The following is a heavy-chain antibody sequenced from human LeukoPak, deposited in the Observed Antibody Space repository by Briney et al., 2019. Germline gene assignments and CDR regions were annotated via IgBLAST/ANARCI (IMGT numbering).Heavy chain of an antibody. J-gene: IGHJ6*02. D-gene: IGHD6-13*01. CDR2: IYYSGST. Sequence: SQTLSLTCTVSGGSISSGGYYWSWIRQHPGKGLEWIGYIYYSGSTYYSPSLKSRVTISVDTSKNQFSLKLSSVTAADTAVYYCARGPNSSSWYTSYYYYYGMDVWGQGTTVTVSS. CDR1: GGSISSGGYY. V-gene: IGHV4-31*03. CDR3: ARGPNSSSWYTSYYYYYGMDV.